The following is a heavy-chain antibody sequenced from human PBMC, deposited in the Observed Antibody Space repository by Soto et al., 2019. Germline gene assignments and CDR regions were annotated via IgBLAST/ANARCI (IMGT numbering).Heavy chain of an antibody. CDR2: IFPSDSDT. J-gene: IGHJ5*02. CDR1: GYKFTSYW. D-gene: IGHD3-22*01. Sequence: PGESLKISWRTSGYKFTSYWIAWVRQMPGKGLEWMGIIFPSDSDTRYSPSFQGQVTISADRSTSTVFLQWASLKASDTAVYCCARKDKSYYFNWFDPWGQGTLVTVSS. V-gene: IGHV5-51*01. CDR3: ARKDKSYYFNWFDP.